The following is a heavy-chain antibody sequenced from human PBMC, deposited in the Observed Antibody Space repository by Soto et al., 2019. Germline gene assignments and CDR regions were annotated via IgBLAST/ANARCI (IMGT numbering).Heavy chain of an antibody. D-gene: IGHD3-9*01. CDR2: ISYDGSNK. V-gene: IGHV3-30*18. CDR3: AKTHFDWLLESGAAFDI. Sequence: PGGSLRLSCAASGFTFSSYGMHWVRQAPGKGLEWVAVISYDGSNKYYADSVKGRFTISRDNSKNTLYLQMNSLRAEDTAVYYCAKTHFDWLLESGAAFDIWGQGTMVTVSS. CDR1: GFTFSSYG. J-gene: IGHJ3*02.